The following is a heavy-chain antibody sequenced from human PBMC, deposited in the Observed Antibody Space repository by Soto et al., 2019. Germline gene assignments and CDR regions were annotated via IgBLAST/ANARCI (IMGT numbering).Heavy chain of an antibody. CDR3: ARGLATLPVFAFDI. CDR1: GISLSSSGVG. CDR2: IYCTGDK. Sequence: QITLKGSGPTLVKPTQTLTLTCTLSGISLSSSGVGLGWIRQTPGKALAWLALIYCTGDKHYNPSLKTRLTITKDTSKNQAVLTMTNVDPVDTATYYCARGLATLPVFAFDIWDQGTVVIVAS. V-gene: IGHV2-5*01. J-gene: IGHJ3*02. D-gene: IGHD6-6*01.